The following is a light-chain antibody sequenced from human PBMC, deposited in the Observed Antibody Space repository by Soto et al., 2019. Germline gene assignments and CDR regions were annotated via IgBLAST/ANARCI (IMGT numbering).Light chain of an antibody. CDR1: ISDVGGYNY. CDR3: SSYRISRIGV. CDR2: DVS. Sequence: QSVLTQPASVSESPGQSITISCTGTISDVGGYNYVSWYQHHPGKAPKLMIYDVSNRPSGVSNRFSGSKSGNTASLTISGLQAEDEADYYCSSYRISRIGVFGTGTKVTVL. V-gene: IGLV2-14*03. J-gene: IGLJ1*01.